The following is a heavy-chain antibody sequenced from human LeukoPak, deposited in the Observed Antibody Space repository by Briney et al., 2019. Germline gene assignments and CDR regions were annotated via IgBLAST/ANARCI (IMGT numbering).Heavy chain of an antibody. CDR2: IYYSGST. D-gene: IGHD3-22*01. J-gene: IGHJ6*02. CDR3: AREMYYYDSSGYYPSDYYGMDV. Sequence: SETLSLTCTVSGGSISSYYWSWIRQPPGKGLEWIGYIYYSGSTNYNPSLKSRVTISVDTSKNQFSLKLSSATAADTAVYYCAREMYYYDSSGYYPSDYYGMDVWGQGTTVTVSS. V-gene: IGHV4-59*01. CDR1: GGSISSYY.